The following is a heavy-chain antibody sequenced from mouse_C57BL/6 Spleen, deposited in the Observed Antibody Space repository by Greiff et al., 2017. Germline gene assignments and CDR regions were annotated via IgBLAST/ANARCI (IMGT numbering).Heavy chain of an antibody. CDR1: GYAFSSSW. CDR3: ARGTTVVPFWYFDV. V-gene: IGHV1-82*01. CDR2: IYPGDGDT. Sequence: VQLQQSGPELVKPGASVKISCKASGYAFSSSWMNWVKQRPGKGLEWIGRIYPGDGDTNYNGKFKGKATLTADKSSSTAYRQLSSLTSEDSAVYFCARGTTVVPFWYFDVGGTGTTVTVSS. J-gene: IGHJ1*03. D-gene: IGHD1-1*01.